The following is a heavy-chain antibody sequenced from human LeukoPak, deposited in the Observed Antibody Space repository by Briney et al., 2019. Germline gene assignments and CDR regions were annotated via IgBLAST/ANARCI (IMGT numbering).Heavy chain of an antibody. CDR3: AKDYSVSSGWYPEGGWFDP. Sequence: PGGTLRLSCAASGFTFSSYGMSWVRQAPGKGLEWVSAISGSGGSTYYADSVKGRFTISRDNSKNTLYLQMISLRAEDTAVYYCAKDYSVSSGWYPEGGWFDPWGQGTLVTVSS. J-gene: IGHJ5*02. CDR1: GFTFSSYG. V-gene: IGHV3-23*01. D-gene: IGHD6-19*01. CDR2: ISGSGGST.